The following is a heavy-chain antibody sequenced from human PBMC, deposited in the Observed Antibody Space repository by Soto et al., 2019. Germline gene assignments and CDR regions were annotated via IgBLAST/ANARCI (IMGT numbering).Heavy chain of an antibody. J-gene: IGHJ5*02. CDR1: GGSISSYY. CDR2: IYYSGST. D-gene: IGHD4-4*01. CDR3: ARHPRDYIRFDP. V-gene: IGHV4-59*08. Sequence: SETLSLTCTVSGGSISSYYWSWIRQPPGKGLEWIGYIYYSGSTNYNPSLKSRVTIPVDTSKNQFSLKLSSVTAADTAVYYCARHPRDYIRFDPWGQGTLVTVSS.